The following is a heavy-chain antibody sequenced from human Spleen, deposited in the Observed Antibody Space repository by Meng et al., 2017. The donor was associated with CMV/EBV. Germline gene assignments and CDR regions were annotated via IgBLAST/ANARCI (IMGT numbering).Heavy chain of an antibody. CDR1: GYTFTNYY. V-gene: IGHV1-2*02. Sequence: ASVKVSCKASGYTFTNYYMHWVRQAPGQGLEWMGWIDRSSGGTYYAQKFQGRVTMTRDTSISTAYMELSRLTSDDTAVYYCARGELEVTDYWGQGTLVTVSS. D-gene: IGHD1-7*01. CDR3: ARGELEVTDY. CDR2: IDRSSGGT. J-gene: IGHJ4*02.